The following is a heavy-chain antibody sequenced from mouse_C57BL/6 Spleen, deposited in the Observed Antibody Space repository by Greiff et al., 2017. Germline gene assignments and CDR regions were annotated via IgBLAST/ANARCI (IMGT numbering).Heavy chain of an antibody. D-gene: IGHD2-3*01. CDR2: IDPSDSYT. CDR3: AREDGYYFDY. V-gene: IGHV1-59*01. Sequence: QVQLKESGAELVRPGTSVKLSCKASGYTFTSYWMHWVKQRPGQGLEWIGVIDPSDSYTNYNQKFKGKATLTVDTSSSTAYMQLSSLTSEDSAVYYCAREDGYYFDYWGQGTTLTVSS. J-gene: IGHJ2*01. CDR1: GYTFTSYW.